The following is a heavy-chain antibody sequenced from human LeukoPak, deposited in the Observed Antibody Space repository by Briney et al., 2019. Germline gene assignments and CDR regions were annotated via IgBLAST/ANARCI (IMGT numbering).Heavy chain of an antibody. J-gene: IGHJ4*02. CDR3: ARGLFTVTTEYYFDY. CDR1: GGSFSGYY. V-gene: IGHV4-34*01. CDR2: INHNGST. Sequence: SETLSLTCAVYGGSFSGYYWSWIRQPPGKGLEWIGEINHNGSTNSNPSLKSRVTISVDTSKNQFSLKLSSVTAADTAVYYCARGLFTVTTEYYFDYWAQGTLVTVSS. D-gene: IGHD4-17*01.